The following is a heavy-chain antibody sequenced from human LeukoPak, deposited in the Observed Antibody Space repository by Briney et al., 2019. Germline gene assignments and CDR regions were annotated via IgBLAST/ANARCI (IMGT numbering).Heavy chain of an antibody. J-gene: IGHJ3*02. CDR2: IYTSGST. CDR1: GGSISSYY. D-gene: IGHD5-24*01. V-gene: IGHV4-4*07. CDR3: ARHRAEMATITDDAFDI. Sequence: SETLSLTCTVSGGSISSYYWSWIRRPAGKGLEWIGRIYTSGSTNYNASLKSRVTMSLNTSKNQFSLRLSSVTAADTAVFYCARHRAEMATITDDAFDIWGQGTTVTVSS.